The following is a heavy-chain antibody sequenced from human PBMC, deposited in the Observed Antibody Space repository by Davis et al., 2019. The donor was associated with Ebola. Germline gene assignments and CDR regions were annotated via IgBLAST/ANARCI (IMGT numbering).Heavy chain of an antibody. V-gene: IGHV1-18*01. Sequence: ASVKVSCKASGYTFTSYGISWVRQSPGQGLEWMGWISAYNGNTNYAQKLQGRVTMTTDTSTSTAYMELRSLRSDDTAVYYCARDVMITFGGVIVETYYFDYWGQGTLVTVSS. CDR1: GYTFTSYG. CDR2: ISAYNGNT. D-gene: IGHD3-16*02. J-gene: IGHJ4*02. CDR3: ARDVMITFGGVIVETYYFDY.